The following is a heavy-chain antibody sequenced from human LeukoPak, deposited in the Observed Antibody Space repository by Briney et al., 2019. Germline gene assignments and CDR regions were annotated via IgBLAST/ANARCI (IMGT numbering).Heavy chain of an antibody. Sequence: KSSETRSLTCTVSGGSISSYYWSWIRQPPGKGLEWIGTILYSGTTNYNPSLKSRVTISVDTSKNQFSLKLNSVTAADTAVYYCSSQVPSGYYDTSGSFDYWGQGTLVTVSS. J-gene: IGHJ4*02. CDR1: GGSISSYY. D-gene: IGHD3-22*01. V-gene: IGHV4-59*08. CDR3: SSQVPSGYYDTSGSFDY. CDR2: ILYSGTT.